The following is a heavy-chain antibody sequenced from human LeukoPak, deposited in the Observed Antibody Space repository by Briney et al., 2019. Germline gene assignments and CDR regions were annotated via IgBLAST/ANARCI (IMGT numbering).Heavy chain of an antibody. Sequence: SQTLSLTCTVSGGSISSGGYYWSWIRQHPGKGLEWIGYIYYSGSTYYNPSLKGRVTISVDTSKNQFSLKLSSVTAADTAVYYCARERPSTVYFDYWGQGTLVTVSS. CDR1: GGSISSGGYY. CDR3: ARERPSTVYFDY. D-gene: IGHD4-11*01. J-gene: IGHJ4*02. CDR2: IYYSGST. V-gene: IGHV4-31*03.